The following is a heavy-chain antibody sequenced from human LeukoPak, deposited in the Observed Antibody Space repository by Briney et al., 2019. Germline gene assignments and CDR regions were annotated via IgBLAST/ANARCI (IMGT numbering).Heavy chain of an antibody. V-gene: IGHV4-34*01. D-gene: IGHD4-17*01. CDR3: ARGRRSQRRHDYAVRWYFDL. CDR1: GGSFSGYY. CDR2: INHSGST. Sequence: SETLSHTCAVYGGSFSGYYWSWIRQPPGKGLEWIGEINHSGSTNYNPSLKSRVTISVDTSKNQFSLKLSSVTAADTAVYYCARGRRSQRRHDYAVRWYFDLWGRGTLVTVSS. J-gene: IGHJ2*01.